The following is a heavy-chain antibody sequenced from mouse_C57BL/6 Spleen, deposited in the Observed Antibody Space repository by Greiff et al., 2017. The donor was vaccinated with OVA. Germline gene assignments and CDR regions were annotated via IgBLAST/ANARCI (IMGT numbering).Heavy chain of an antibody. CDR1: GYTFTSYW. CDR3: AIGDYYGSSPFAY. Sequence: QVQLQQPGAELVKPGASVKVSCKASGYTFTSYWMHWVKQRPGQGLEWIGRIHPSASDTNYNQKFKGKAPLTVAKSSTPAYIELSSLTSEESAVYYCAIGDYYGSSPFAYWGQGTLVTVSA. CDR2: IHPSASDT. D-gene: IGHD1-1*01. V-gene: IGHV1-74*01. J-gene: IGHJ3*01.